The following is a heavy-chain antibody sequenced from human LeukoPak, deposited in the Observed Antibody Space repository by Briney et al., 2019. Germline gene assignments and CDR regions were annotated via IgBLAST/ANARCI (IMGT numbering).Heavy chain of an antibody. CDR1: GFTFSSYG. J-gene: IGHJ4*02. D-gene: IGHD3-22*01. Sequence: GGTLRLSCAASGFTFSSYGMSWVRQAPGKGLEWVSAISGSGGSTYYADSVKGRFTISRGNSKNTLYLQMNSLRAEDTAVYYCAKIRLSYYDSSGSDYWGQGTLVTVSS. CDR2: ISGSGGST. CDR3: AKIRLSYYDSSGSDY. V-gene: IGHV3-23*01.